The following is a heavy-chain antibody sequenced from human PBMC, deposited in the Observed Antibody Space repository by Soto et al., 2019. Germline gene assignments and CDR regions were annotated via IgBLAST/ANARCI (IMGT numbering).Heavy chain of an antibody. CDR2: LYYSGST. V-gene: IGHV4-59*01. Sequence: SETLSLTCTVSGDSISSYYWSWIRQPPGKGLEWIGYLYYSGSTSYSPSLKSRVTISVDTSKNQFSLKLTSVTAADTAVYYCGRAEASFFDYWGQRALVTVSS. CDR3: GRAEASFFDY. J-gene: IGHJ4*02. CDR1: GDSISSYY.